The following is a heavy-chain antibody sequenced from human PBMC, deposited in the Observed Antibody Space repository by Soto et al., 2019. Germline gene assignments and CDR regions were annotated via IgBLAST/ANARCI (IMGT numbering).Heavy chain of an antibody. CDR3: AREVQYDSGGYHELQN. Sequence: GASVQVSCKGSGYTFNNYGITWVRQAPGQGLEWLGWISAYNGNTNYARNLHVRMPLTTDTSTATAYMELRSLRSDNTAVYYCAREVQYDSGGYHELQNWCQVTLVTVSS. CDR1: GYTFNNYG. CDR2: ISAYNGNT. D-gene: IGHD3-22*01. J-gene: IGHJ4*02. V-gene: IGHV1-18*01.